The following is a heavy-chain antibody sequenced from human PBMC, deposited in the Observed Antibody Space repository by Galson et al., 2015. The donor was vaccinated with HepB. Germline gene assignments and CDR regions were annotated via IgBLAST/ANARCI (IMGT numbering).Heavy chain of an antibody. CDR2: ISGSGGST. D-gene: IGHD6-19*01. V-gene: IGHV3-23*01. CDR3: ARGPSGWNTPNWFDP. CDR1: GFTFSSYA. J-gene: IGHJ5*02. Sequence: SLRLSCAASGFTFSSYAMSWVRQAPGKGLEWVSAISGSGGSTYYADSVKGRFTISRDNSKNTLYPQMNSLRAEDTAVYYCARGPSGWNTPNWFDPWGQGTLVTVSS.